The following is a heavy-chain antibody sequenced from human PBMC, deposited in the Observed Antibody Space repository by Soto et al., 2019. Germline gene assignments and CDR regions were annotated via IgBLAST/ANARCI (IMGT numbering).Heavy chain of an antibody. D-gene: IGHD3-9*01. V-gene: IGHV5-51*01. CDR3: ARQADCNILTGYFYYFDY. CDR1: GYSFTDYW. J-gene: IGHJ4*02. Sequence: PGESLKISCKSSGYSFTDYWIGWVRQMPGKGLEWMGIIYPGDSDARYSPSFQGQVTISVDTSINTAFLRWSSLTASDTAMYYCARQADCNILTGYFYYFDYWGQGSLVTVSS. CDR2: IYPGDSDA.